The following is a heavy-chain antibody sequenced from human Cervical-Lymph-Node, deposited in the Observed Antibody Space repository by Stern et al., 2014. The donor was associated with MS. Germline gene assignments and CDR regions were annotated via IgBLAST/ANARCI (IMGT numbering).Heavy chain of an antibody. CDR2: SFPGSSNL. J-gene: IGHJ4*02. V-gene: IGHV5-51*01. CDR3: ARQRYFDY. CDR1: GYTFTSYW. Sequence: EVQLVESGPEVKRPGESLKISCQASGYTFTSYWTGWVRQMPGKGLEWIAISFPGSSNLRYSPSFQGQVTISADKSSSTAYLQWNNLKASDTAIYYCARQRYFDYWGQGTLVTVSS.